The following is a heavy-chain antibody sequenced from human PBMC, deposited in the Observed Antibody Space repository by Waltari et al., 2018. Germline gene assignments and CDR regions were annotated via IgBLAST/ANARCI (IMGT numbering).Heavy chain of an antibody. J-gene: IGHJ4*02. V-gene: IGHV4-34*01. CDR3: AREGSSGWYPFDY. CDR1: GGSFSGYY. CDR2: INHSGST. Sequence: QVQLQQWGAGLLKPSETLSLTCAVYGGSFSGYYWSWIRQPPGKGLEWIGEINHSGSTNYNPSLKSRVTISVDTSKNQFSLKLSSVTAADTAVYYCAREGSSGWYPFDYWGQGTLVTVSS. D-gene: IGHD6-19*01.